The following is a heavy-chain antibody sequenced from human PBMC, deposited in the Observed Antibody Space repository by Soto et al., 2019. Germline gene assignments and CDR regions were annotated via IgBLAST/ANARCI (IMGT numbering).Heavy chain of an antibody. D-gene: IGHD6-19*01. V-gene: IGHV4-34*01. CDR1: GGSFSGYY. CDR3: ARGQARIAVAGTFWFDP. CDR2: INHSGST. J-gene: IGHJ5*02. Sequence: SETLSRTCAVYGGSFSGYYWSWIRQPPGKGLEWIGEINHSGSTNYNPSLKSRVTISVDTSKNQFSLKLSSVTAADTAVYYCARGQARIAVAGTFWFDPWGQGTLVTVSS.